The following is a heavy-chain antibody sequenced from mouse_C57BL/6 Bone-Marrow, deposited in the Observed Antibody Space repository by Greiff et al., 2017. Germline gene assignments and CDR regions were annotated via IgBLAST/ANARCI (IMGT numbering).Heavy chain of an antibody. CDR3: ARGGYGRSYGYFDV. D-gene: IGHD1-1*01. Sequence: QVQLQQSGAELVKPGASVKMSCKASGYTFTTYPIEWMKQNHGKSLEWIGNFHPYNDDTKYNEKFKGKATLTVEKSSSTVYLALSRLTSDDSAVYYCARGGYGRSYGYFDVWGTGTTVTVSS. CDR2: FHPYNDDT. CDR1: GYTFTTYP. V-gene: IGHV1-47*01. J-gene: IGHJ1*03.